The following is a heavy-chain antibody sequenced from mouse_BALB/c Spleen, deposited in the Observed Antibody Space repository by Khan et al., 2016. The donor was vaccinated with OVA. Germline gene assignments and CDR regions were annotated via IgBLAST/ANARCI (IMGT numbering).Heavy chain of an antibody. CDR1: GYTFTSYT. V-gene: IGHV1-4*01. J-gene: IGHJ3*01. D-gene: IGHD2-14*01. Sequence: VQLQESGAERARPGASVKMSCKASGYTFTSYTIHWIKQRPGQGLEWIGYINPSSGYTNYNQKFKDKATLTTDKSSTTAYMQLSSLTSDDSAVYYCARDGAYYRNDGWFAYWGQGTLVTVSA. CDR3: ARDGAYYRNDGWFAY. CDR2: INPSSGYT.